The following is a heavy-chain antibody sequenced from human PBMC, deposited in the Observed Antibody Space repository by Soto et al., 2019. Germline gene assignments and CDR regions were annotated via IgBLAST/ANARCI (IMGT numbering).Heavy chain of an antibody. CDR1: GGSISSSSYY. CDR3: ARNLYYYYGMDV. Sequence: SETLSLTCTVSGGSISSSSYYWGWIRQPPGKGLEWIGSIYYSGSTYYNPSLKSRVTISVDTSKNQFSLKLSSVTAADTAVYYCARNLYYYYGMDVWGQGTTVTVSS. J-gene: IGHJ6*02. CDR2: IYYSGST. V-gene: IGHV4-39*07.